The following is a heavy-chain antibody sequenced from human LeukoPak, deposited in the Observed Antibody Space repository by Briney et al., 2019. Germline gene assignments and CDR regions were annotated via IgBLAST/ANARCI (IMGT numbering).Heavy chain of an antibody. CDR2: ISYDGSNK. CDR1: GFTFSSYG. V-gene: IGHV3-30*18. CDR3: AKDRTTPYSSGWYCFDY. D-gene: IGHD6-19*01. J-gene: IGHJ4*02. Sequence: PGGSLRLSCAASGFTFSSYGMHWVREAPGKGLEWVAVISYDGSNKYYADSVKGRFTISRDNSKNTLYLQMNSLRAEDTAVYYCAKDRTTPYSSGWYCFDYWGQGTLVTVSS.